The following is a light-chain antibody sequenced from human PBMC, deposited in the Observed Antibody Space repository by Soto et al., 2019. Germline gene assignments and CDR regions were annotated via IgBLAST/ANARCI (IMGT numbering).Light chain of an antibody. CDR1: QTISSW. V-gene: IGKV1-5*01. Sequence: DIQMTQSPSTLSGSVGDRVTITCRASQTISSWLAWYQQKPGKAPKLLLYDASTLQSGVPSRFSGSGSGTEFTLTISGLLPEDFAAYHCQQLYTLPFTFGQGTRLEIK. CDR2: DAS. J-gene: IGKJ5*01. CDR3: QQLYTLPFT.